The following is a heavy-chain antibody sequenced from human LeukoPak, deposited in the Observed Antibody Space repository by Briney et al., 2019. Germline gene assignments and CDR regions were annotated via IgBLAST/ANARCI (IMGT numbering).Heavy chain of an antibody. J-gene: IGHJ4*02. D-gene: IGHD2/OR15-2a*01. Sequence: ASVKVSCKASGCFLADYYMHWVRLAPGQGLEWMGWINPNSGGANYAQKFQGRVTLTRTTPHHTAYMEINGLQFDDSGVYFCARDFYRFLRYHFDVWGQGTPVTVFS. CDR2: INPNSGGA. CDR1: GCFLADYY. CDR3: ARDFYRFLRYHFDV. V-gene: IGHV1-2*02.